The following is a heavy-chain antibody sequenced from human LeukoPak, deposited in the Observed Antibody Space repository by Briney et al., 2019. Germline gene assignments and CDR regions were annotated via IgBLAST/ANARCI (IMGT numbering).Heavy chain of an antibody. CDR2: IYYSGST. CDR3: ARGGRYCSGGSCYSWFDP. CDR1: AGSISSYY. V-gene: IGHV4-59*01. D-gene: IGHD2-15*01. J-gene: IGHJ5*02. Sequence: SETLSLTCTVSAGSISSYYWSWIRQPPGKGLEWVGYIYYSGSTNYNPSLKSRVTISVDTSKNQFSLKLSSVTAADTAVYYCARGGRYCSGGSCYSWFDPWGQGTLVTVSS.